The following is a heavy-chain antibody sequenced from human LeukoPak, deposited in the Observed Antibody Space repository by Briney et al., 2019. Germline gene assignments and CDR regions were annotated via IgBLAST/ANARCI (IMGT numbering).Heavy chain of an antibody. D-gene: IGHD3-10*01. J-gene: IGHJ4*02. CDR3: AREGPGGFDY. CDR2: ISYDGSNK. Sequence: PGGSLRLSCAASGFTFSSYAMHWVRQAPGKGLEWVAVISYDGSNKYYADSVKGRFTISRDNSKNTLYLQMSSLRAEDTAVYYCAREGPGGFDYWGQGTLVTVSS. CDR1: GFTFSSYA. V-gene: IGHV3-30*04.